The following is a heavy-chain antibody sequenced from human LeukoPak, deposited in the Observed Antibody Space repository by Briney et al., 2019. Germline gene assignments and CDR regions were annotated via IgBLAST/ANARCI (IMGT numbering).Heavy chain of an antibody. CDR3: ARDPTYDSGGYPIDY. J-gene: IGHJ4*02. D-gene: IGHD3-22*01. Sequence: ASVKVSCKASGYTFTGYYMHWVRQAPGQGLEWMGRINPNSGGTNYAQKFQGRVTMTRDTSISTAYMELSRLRSDDTAVYYCARDPTYDSGGYPIDYWGQGTLVTVSS. V-gene: IGHV1-2*06. CDR2: INPNSGGT. CDR1: GYTFTGYY.